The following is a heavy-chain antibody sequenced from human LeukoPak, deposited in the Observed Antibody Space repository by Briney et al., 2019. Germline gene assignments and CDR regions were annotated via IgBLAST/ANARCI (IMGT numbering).Heavy chain of an antibody. J-gene: IGHJ4*02. CDR1: GFMFSNYW. D-gene: IGHD6-19*01. Sequence: GGSLRLSCAASGFMFSNYWMSWVRQAPGKGLEWVVNIKQDGSEKYYVDSVKGRFTISRDNAKNSLYLQMNSLRAEDTAVYYCARGGWYGFIVYWGQGTLVTVSS. V-gene: IGHV3-7*01. CDR2: IKQDGSEK. CDR3: ARGGWYGFIVY.